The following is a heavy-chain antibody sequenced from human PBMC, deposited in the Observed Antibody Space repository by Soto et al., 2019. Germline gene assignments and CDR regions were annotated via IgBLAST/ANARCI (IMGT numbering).Heavy chain of an antibody. D-gene: IGHD6-6*01. J-gene: IGHJ6*02. CDR3: ARAKWGRYSSSFGGMDV. CDR1: GGSISSSNW. Sequence: SETLSLTCAVSGGSISSSNWWSWVRQPPGKGLEWIGEIYHSGSTNHNPSLKSRVTISVDKSKNQFSLKLSSVTAADTAVYYCARAKWGRYSSSFGGMDVWGHGTTATVCS. V-gene: IGHV4-4*02. CDR2: IYHSGST.